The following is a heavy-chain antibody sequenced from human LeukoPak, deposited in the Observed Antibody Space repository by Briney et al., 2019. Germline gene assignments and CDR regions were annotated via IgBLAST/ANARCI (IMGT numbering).Heavy chain of an antibody. J-gene: IGHJ4*02. CDR2: ISWNSGYI. CDR3: AKVRGTYSSGFFFDS. CDR1: GFTFGDYA. D-gene: IGHD6-19*01. Sequence: GGSLRLSCAASGFTFGDYAMLWVRQPPGKGLEWLSIISWNSGYIGYADSVKGRFTVSRDNAENSVYLQMNSLRPEDTAFYFCAKVRGTYSSGFFFDSWGQGTLVTVSS. V-gene: IGHV3-9*01.